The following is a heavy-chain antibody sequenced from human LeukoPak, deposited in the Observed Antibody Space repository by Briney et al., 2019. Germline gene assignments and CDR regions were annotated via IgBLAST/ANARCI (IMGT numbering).Heavy chain of an antibody. J-gene: IGHJ4*02. CDR1: GFTFDDYA. D-gene: IGHD2/OR15-2a*01. CDR3: AGHHPRNTVDF. Sequence: TPGGSLRLSCAASGFTFDDYAMHWVRQPPGKGLEWIAYISDIGSINYNPSLKSRVTISLDTSKNQFSLKLSSVTAADTAVYYCAGHHPRNTVDFWGQGTLVTVSS. CDR2: ISDIGSI. V-gene: IGHV4-59*08.